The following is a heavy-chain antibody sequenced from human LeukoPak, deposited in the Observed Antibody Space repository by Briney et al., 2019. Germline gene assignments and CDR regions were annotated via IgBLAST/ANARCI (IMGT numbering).Heavy chain of an antibody. Sequence: GGSLRLSCAASGFTFSSYGMYWVRQAPGKGLEWVAFIRYDGSNKYYADSVKGRFTISRDNSKNTLYLQMNSLRAEDTAVYYCAKDLGQWLALYYFDYWGQGTLVTVSS. D-gene: IGHD6-19*01. CDR3: AKDLGQWLALYYFDY. CDR1: GFTFSSYG. CDR2: IRYDGSNK. V-gene: IGHV3-30*02. J-gene: IGHJ4*02.